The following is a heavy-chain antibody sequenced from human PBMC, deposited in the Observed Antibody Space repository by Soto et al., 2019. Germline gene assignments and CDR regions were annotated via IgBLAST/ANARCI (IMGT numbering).Heavy chain of an antibody. D-gene: IGHD4-17*01. CDR2: IYHSGST. CDR3: ARFYGDYYNWFDP. CDR1: GDSISSGGYS. V-gene: IGHV4-30-2*01. Sequence: SETLSLTCAVSGDSISSGGYSWSWIRQLPGKGLERIGYIYHSGSTYYNPSLKSRVTISVDRSKNQFYLKLSYVTVADSAVYYCARFYGDYYNWFDPWGQGTLVTVSS. J-gene: IGHJ5*02.